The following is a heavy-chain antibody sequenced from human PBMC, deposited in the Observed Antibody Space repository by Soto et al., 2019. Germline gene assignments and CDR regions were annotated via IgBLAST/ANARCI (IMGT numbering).Heavy chain of an antibody. CDR3: ARDLRTLYGMDV. CDR2: IYSGGST. V-gene: IGHV3-53*01. CDR1: GFTVSSNY. Sequence: EVQLVESGGGLIQPGGSLTLSCAASGFTVSSNYMSWVRQAPGKGLEWVSVIYSGGSTYYADSVKGRFTIYRDNSKNPLYLQMNSLRAEDTAVYYCARDLRTLYGMDVWGQGTTVTVSS. J-gene: IGHJ6*02.